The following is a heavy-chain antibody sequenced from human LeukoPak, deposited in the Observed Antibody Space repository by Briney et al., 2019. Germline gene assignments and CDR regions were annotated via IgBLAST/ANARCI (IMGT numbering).Heavy chain of an antibody. CDR1: GYTFTSYA. J-gene: IGHJ5*02. V-gene: IGHV1-3*01. CDR3: ARGYCSSTSCYMYDWFDP. CDR2: INAGNGNT. D-gene: IGHD2-2*01. Sequence: ASVKVSCKASGYTFTSYAMHWVRQAPGQRLEWMGWINAGNGNTKYSQKFQGRVTITRDTSASTAYMELRSLRSDDTAVYYCARGYCSSTSCYMYDWFDPWGQGTLVTVSS.